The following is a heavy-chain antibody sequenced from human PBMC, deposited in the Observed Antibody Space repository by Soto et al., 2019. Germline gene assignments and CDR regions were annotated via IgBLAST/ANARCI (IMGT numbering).Heavy chain of an antibody. Sequence: PSETLSLTCAVYGGSFSGYYWSWIRQPPGKGLEWIGEINHSGSTNYNPSLKSRVTISVDPSKNQFSLKLDAVTASDTAVYYCGRLIEAATGLSGRDYWSQGTRVTVSS. J-gene: IGHJ4*02. CDR1: GGSFSGYY. CDR3: GRLIEAATGLSGRDY. D-gene: IGHD2-15*01. V-gene: IGHV4-34*01. CDR2: INHSGST.